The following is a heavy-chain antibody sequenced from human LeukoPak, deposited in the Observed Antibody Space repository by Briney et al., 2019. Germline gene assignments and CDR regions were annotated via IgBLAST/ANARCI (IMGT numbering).Heavy chain of an antibody. CDR2: INSDGSVT. CDR1: GITVSSFW. V-gene: IGHV3-74*01. Sequence: GGSLRLSCAASGITVSSFWMHWVRQAPGEGLVWVSRINSDGSVTNCADSVEGRFTISRDNAKNTLYLQMNDLRAEDTAVYYCVTDRYSDSAFGDWGQGTLVTVSS. J-gene: IGHJ4*02. CDR3: VTDRYSDSAFGD. D-gene: IGHD1-26*01.